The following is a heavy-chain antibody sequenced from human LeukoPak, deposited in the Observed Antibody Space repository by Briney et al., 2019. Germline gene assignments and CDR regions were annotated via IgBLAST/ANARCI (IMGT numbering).Heavy chain of an antibody. CDR3: ARDSGTYYYGSGTPY. V-gene: IGHV3-21*01. D-gene: IGHD3-10*01. Sequence: PGGSLRLSCAAPGFTFSSYSMNWVRQAPGKGLEWVSSISSSSSYIYYADSVKGRFTISRDNAKNSLYLQMNSLRAEDTAVYYCARDSGTYYYGSGTPYWGQGTLVTVSS. J-gene: IGHJ4*02. CDR1: GFTFSSYS. CDR2: ISSSSSYI.